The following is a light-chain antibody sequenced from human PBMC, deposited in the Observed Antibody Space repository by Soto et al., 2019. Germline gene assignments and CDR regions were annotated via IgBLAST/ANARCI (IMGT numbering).Light chain of an antibody. V-gene: IGLV2-14*01. CDR3: SSYTSSNTFV. CDR2: GVS. CDR1: RGDIGGYNY. Sequence: QSALTQPASVSGSPGQSISVSCTGTRGDIGGYNYVSWYQQHPGKAPKLLIHGVSNRPSGVSDRFSGSKSGNTASLTISGLQAEDEADYYCSSYTSSNTFVFGTGTKVTVL. J-gene: IGLJ1*01.